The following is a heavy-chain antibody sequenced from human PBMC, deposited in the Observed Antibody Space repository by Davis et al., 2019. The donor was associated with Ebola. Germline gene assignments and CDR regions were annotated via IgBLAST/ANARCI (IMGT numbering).Heavy chain of an antibody. CDR3: AKDMPDWGEAFDI. CDR2: ISGDGGST. D-gene: IGHD3-16*01. J-gene: IGHJ3*02. CDR1: GFPFADYA. V-gene: IGHV3-43*02. Sequence: GGSLRLSCAASGFPFADYAMHWVRQAPGKGLEWVSLISGDGGSTYYADSVKGRFTISRHNSKNSLYLQMNSLRTEDTALYYCAKDMPDWGEAFDIWGQGTMVTVSS.